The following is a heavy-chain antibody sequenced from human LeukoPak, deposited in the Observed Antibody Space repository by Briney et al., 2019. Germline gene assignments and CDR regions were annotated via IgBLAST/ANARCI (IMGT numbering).Heavy chain of an antibody. D-gene: IGHD2-2*01. J-gene: IGHJ4*02. CDR1: GFTFSSYS. V-gene: IGHV3-21*01. CDR2: ISSSSSYI. Sequence: GGSLRLSCAASGFTFSSYSMNWVRRAPGKGLEWVSSISSSSSYIYYADSVKGRFTISRDNAKNSLYLQMNSLRAEDTAVYYCARFGAAAYFDYWGQGTLVTVSS. CDR3: ARFGAAAYFDY.